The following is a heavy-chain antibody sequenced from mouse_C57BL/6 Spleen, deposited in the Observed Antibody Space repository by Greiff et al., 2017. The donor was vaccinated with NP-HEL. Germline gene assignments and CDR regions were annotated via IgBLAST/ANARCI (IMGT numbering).Heavy chain of an antibody. D-gene: IGHD1-1*01. V-gene: IGHV15-2*01. CDR1: DSEVFPIAY. Sequence: VQLQQSGSELRSPGSSVKLSCKDFDSEVFPIAYMSWVRQKPGHGFEWIGGILPSIGRTIYGEKFEDKATLDADTLSNTAYLELNSLTSEDSAIDYGARRGDGSSYDWYFDVWGTGTTVTVSS. CDR2: ILPSIGRT. CDR3: ARRGDGSSYDWYFDV. J-gene: IGHJ1*03.